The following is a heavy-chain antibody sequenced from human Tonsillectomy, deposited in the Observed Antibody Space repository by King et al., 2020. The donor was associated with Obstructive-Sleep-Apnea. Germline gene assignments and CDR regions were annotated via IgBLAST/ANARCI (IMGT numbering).Heavy chain of an antibody. CDR3: ARRNSGTYYGWFDP. V-gene: IGHV2-5*02. D-gene: IGHD1-26*01. CDR2: IFWDDDK. CDR1: GFSLSTSGVA. J-gene: IGHJ5*02. Sequence: TLKESGPTLVKPTQTLTLTCTFSGFSLSTSGVAVGWIRQPPGKALEWLALIFWDDDKRYSPSLNTRLTITKETSKNQVGLTMTHMDPVDTATYYCARRNSGTYYGWFDPWGQGTLVTVSS.